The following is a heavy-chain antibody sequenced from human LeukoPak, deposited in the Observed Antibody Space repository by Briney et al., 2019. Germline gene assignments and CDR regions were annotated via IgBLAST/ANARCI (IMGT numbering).Heavy chain of an antibody. J-gene: IGHJ4*02. CDR3: ARDGGSESYAFDY. D-gene: IGHD3-10*01. CDR1: GFTFSRYG. V-gene: IGHV3-30*02. CDR2: ISDSGGDR. Sequence: GGSLRLSCAASGFTFSRYGFHWVRQAPGKGLEWVAFISDSGGDRWFGDSVKGRFTISRDKSKNTVNLQMSSLRVEDTALYYCARDGGSESYAFDYWGQETLVTVSS.